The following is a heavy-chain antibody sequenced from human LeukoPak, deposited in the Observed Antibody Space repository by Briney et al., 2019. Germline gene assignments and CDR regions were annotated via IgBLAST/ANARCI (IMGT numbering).Heavy chain of an antibody. J-gene: IGHJ4*02. CDR2: IYTSGST. D-gene: IGHD2-15*01. Sequence: SETLSLTCTVSGGSISSYYWSWIRQPAGKGLEWIGRIYTSGSTNYNPSLKSRVTISVDTSKNQFSLKLSSVTAADTAVYYCARKYCSGGGCYSMFDFDYWGQGTLVTVSS. CDR1: GGSISSYY. CDR3: ARKYCSGGGCYSMFDFDY. V-gene: IGHV4-4*07.